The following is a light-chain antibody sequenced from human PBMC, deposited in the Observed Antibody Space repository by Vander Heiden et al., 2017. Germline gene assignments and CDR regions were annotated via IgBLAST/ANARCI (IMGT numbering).Light chain of an antibody. Sequence: EIVLTQSPGTLSLSPGERATLSCRASQSVSSSYLAWYQQKPGQAPRLLIYGASSRATGIPDRFSGSGSGTDFILTISRLEPEDFAAYYCQQDGSSPWTFGQGTKVEIK. V-gene: IGKV3-20*01. CDR3: QQDGSSPWT. CDR2: GAS. CDR1: QSVSSSY. J-gene: IGKJ1*01.